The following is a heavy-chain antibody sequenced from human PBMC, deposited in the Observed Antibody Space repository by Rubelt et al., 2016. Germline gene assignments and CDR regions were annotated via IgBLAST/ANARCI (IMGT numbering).Heavy chain of an antibody. J-gene: IGHJ3*02. Sequence: EVQLVESGGGLVQPGGSLRLSCAASGFTFSSFWMSWVRQAPGKGLEWVAYIKQDGSEKYYVDSVKGRFTISRDNAKNALYLQMNSLSAEDTAVYYCARDQDLRWQRGDAFDIWGQGTMVTVSS. CDR1: GFTFSSFW. D-gene: IGHD4-23*01. CDR2: IKQDGSEK. V-gene: IGHV3-7*01. CDR3: ARDQDLRWQRGDAFDI.